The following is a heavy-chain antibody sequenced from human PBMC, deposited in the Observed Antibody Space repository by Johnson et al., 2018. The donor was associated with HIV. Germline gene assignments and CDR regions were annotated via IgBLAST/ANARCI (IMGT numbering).Heavy chain of an antibody. V-gene: IGHV3-23*04. J-gene: IGHJ3*02. D-gene: IGHD3-10*01. CDR1: GFTFSAYG. CDR2: ISGSGGST. CDR3: AKETAYYYGSGSYYIDAFDI. Sequence: VQLVESGGGLVQPGGSLRLSCAASGFTFSAYGIHWVRQAPGKGLEWVSAISGSGGSTYYADSVKGRFTISRDNSKNTLYLQMNSLRAEDTAVYYCAKETAYYYGSGSYYIDAFDIWGQGTMVTVSS.